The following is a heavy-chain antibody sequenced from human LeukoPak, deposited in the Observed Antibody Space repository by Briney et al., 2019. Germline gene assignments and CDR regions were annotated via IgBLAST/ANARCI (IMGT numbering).Heavy chain of an antibody. CDR3: VKDRDFWSGLDV. Sequence: GGSLRLSCVVSGLTFGSYDMTWVRQVPGKGLEWVSGISWQSRARKYADSVRGRFTISRDNAKNSLYLQMNSLKLEDTALYYCVKDRDFWSGLDVWGQGTMVTVS. D-gene: IGHD3-3*01. J-gene: IGHJ6*02. CDR1: GLTFGSYD. CDR2: ISWQSRAR. V-gene: IGHV3-9*01.